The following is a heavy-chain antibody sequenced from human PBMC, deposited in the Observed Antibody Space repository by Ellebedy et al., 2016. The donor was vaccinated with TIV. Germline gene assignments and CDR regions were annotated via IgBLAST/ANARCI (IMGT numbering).Heavy chain of an antibody. CDR1: GGSFSGYY. J-gene: IGHJ4*02. CDR3: ARGDGGSYLFDY. CDR2: IYYSGST. D-gene: IGHD1-26*01. V-gene: IGHV4-34*01. Sequence: SETLSLXXAVYGGSFSGYYWSWFRQPPGKGLEWIGSIYYSGSTYYNPSLKSRVTISVDTSKNQFSLKLSSVTAADTAVYYCARGDGGSYLFDYWGQGTLVTVSS.